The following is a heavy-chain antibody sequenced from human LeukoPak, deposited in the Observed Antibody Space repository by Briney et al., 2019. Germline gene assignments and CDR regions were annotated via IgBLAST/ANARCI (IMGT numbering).Heavy chain of an antibody. J-gene: IGHJ4*02. CDR3: AREVLRYFDWPLDY. CDR2: ISAYNGNT. D-gene: IGHD3-9*01. Sequence: GASVKVSCKASGYTFTSYGISWGRQAPGQGLEWMGWISAYNGNTNYAQKLQGRGTMTTDTYTSTAYMELRSLRSDDTAVYYCAREVLRYFDWPLDYWGQGTLVTVSS. V-gene: IGHV1-18*01. CDR1: GYTFTSYG.